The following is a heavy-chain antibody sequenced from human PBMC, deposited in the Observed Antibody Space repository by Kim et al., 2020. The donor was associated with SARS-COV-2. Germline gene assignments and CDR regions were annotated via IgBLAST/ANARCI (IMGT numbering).Heavy chain of an antibody. CDR1: GFTFSSYA. CDR2: ISDSGGNT. CDR3: AEPPTFDQ. Sequence: GGSLRLSCAASGFTFSSYAMSWVRQAPGKGLEWVSTISDSGGNTYYADSVKGRFTISRDNSKNTLYLQMNTLRAEDTAVYYCAEPPTFDQWGQGTLVTVSS. V-gene: IGHV3-23*01. J-gene: IGHJ4*02.